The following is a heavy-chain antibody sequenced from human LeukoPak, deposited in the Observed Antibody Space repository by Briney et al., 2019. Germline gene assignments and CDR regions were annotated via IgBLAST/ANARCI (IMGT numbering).Heavy chain of an antibody. CDR2: ISYDGSSE. Sequence: GGSLRLSCAASGFTFSSYGVHWVRQAPGKGLEWVAVISYDGSSEYYADSVKGRFTISRDNSKNTLYLQMNSLRAEDTAVYYCAKDFSALVVPAATYYYYHGMDVWGQGTTVTVSS. D-gene: IGHD2-2*01. J-gene: IGHJ6*02. CDR1: GFTFSSYG. V-gene: IGHV3-30*18. CDR3: AKDFSALVVPAATYYYYHGMDV.